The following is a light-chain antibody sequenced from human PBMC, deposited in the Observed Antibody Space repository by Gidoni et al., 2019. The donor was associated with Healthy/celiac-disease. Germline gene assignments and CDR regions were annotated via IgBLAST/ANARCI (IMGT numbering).Light chain of an antibody. Sequence: EIVMTQSPATLSVSPGERATLSCRASQSVSSNLAWYQQKPGQAPRLLIYGASTRATGIPARFSGSGSGTDFTLTISSLQSEDFAVYYCQPYNNWPGAFGQGTKVEIK. CDR1: QSVSSN. J-gene: IGKJ1*01. V-gene: IGKV3-15*01. CDR3: QPYNNWPGA. CDR2: GAS.